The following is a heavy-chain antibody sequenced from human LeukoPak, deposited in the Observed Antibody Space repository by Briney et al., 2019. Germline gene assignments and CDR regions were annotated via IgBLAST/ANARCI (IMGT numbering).Heavy chain of an antibody. D-gene: IGHD3-10*01. CDR2: TDYSWST. CDR3: ARGVVVRGVRYYGLDV. CDR1: NGSISSYY. J-gene: IGHJ6*04. Sequence: PSETLSLTCTVFNGSISSYYWSWIRQPPGKGLEWIGYTDYSWSTNCNPSLKSRVTISVDTSKNQFSLNLNSVTAADTAVYYCARGVVVRGVRYYGLDVWGKGTTVTVSS. V-gene: IGHV4-59*13.